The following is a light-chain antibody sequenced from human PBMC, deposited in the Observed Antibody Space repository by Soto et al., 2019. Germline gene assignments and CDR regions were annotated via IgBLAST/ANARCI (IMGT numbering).Light chain of an antibody. Sequence: QSALTQPASVSGSTGQSITISCTGSSSDVGGDNYVAWYQHHTGKAPKLMIYEVIYRPVGVSNRFSGSKSGNTSSLTISGRQAEDEAAYYCRSYTSSNTGVFGTGTKLTVL. CDR2: EVI. V-gene: IGLV2-14*01. J-gene: IGLJ1*01. CDR1: SSDVGGDNY. CDR3: RSYTSSNTGV.